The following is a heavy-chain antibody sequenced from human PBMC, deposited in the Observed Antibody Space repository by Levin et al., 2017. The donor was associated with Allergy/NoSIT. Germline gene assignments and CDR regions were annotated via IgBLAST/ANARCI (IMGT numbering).Heavy chain of an antibody. CDR3: TPEHDYVDSTNCFES. D-gene: IGHD4-17*01. CDR2: IKSKIDGGTI. J-gene: IGHJ5*01. V-gene: IGHV3-15*07. CDR1: GFSFSNAW. Sequence: GGSLRLSCAASGFSFSNAWMNWVRQTPGKGLEWVGRIKSKIDGGTIEYAAPVKDRFIISRDDSKNTLFLQMNNLKTEDTAVYYCTPEHDYVDSTNCFESWGQGTLVTVSS.